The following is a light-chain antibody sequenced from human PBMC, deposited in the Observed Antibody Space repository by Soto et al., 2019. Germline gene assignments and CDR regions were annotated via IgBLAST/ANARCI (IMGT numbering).Light chain of an antibody. V-gene: IGKV3-20*01. J-gene: IGKJ2*01. CDR2: GAS. CDR3: LHYDSSPT. CDR1: QSVSSNY. Sequence: EIVLTQSPGTLSLSPGEGATLSCRASQSVSSNYLAWYQQKPGQAPRLLIYGASSRAAGIPGKFSGSGSGTDFTIIISRLEPADFAVYFCLHYDSSPTFDLATRLEIK.